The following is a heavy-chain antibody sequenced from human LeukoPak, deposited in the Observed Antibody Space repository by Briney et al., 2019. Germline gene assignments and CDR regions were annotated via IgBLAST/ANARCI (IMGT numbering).Heavy chain of an antibody. Sequence: PGGSLRLSCAASGFTFSSYGMHWVRQAPGEGLEWVAYIGYDGSKKYCSDSVKGRFTISRDNSKNTVHLQMNSLRAADTALYFCARDLGGIYYIAYWGQGTLVTVSS. V-gene: IGHV3-30*02. CDR1: GFTFSSYG. D-gene: IGHD2-15*01. CDR2: IGYDGSKK. J-gene: IGHJ4*02. CDR3: ARDLGGIYYIAY.